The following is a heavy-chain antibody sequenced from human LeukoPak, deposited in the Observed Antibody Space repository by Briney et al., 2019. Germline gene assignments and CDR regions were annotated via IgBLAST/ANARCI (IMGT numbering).Heavy chain of an antibody. J-gene: IGHJ3*01. Sequence: SETLSLTCSVSVVSMNGYYWSWLRQSAGNRLEWIGHVDSSGNTNYNPSLESRVTRSVDTSKKQFSLKLTSVTAADMAVYFCARQFLVGSTFHAFDLWGQGTRVTVSS. CDR1: VVSMNGYY. D-gene: IGHD1-26*01. V-gene: IGHV4-4*07. CDR3: ARQFLVGSTFHAFDL. CDR2: VDSSGNT.